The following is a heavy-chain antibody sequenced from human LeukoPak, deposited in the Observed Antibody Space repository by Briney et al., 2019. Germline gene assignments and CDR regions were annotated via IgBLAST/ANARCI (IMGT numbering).Heavy chain of an antibody. Sequence: GGSLRLSCAASEFTFDNYAMSWVRQAPGKGLEWVSAVSTTGNSIHYADSVRGRFTISRDNANNMLYLQMHSLTVEDTAIYYCAKHFAGIGELIDSWGQGTLVTVSS. V-gene: IGHV3-23*01. CDR2: VSTTGNSI. D-gene: IGHD1-1*01. J-gene: IGHJ4*02. CDR3: AKHFAGIGELIDS. CDR1: EFTFDNYA.